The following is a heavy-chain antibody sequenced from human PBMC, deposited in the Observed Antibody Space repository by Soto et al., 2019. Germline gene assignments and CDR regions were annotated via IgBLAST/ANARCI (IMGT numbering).Heavy chain of an antibody. Sequence: ASVKVSCKASGYTFIGYYIHWVRQAPGQGLEWLGRINPRSGDTTYAQKFQGRLTMTRDTSISTAYMELSSLRSDDTAVYYCGRDGVGATPLGWFDPWGQGSLVTVSS. D-gene: IGHD1-26*01. CDR3: GRDGVGATPLGWFDP. CDR1: GYTFIGYY. J-gene: IGHJ5*02. V-gene: IGHV1-2*06. CDR2: INPRSGDT.